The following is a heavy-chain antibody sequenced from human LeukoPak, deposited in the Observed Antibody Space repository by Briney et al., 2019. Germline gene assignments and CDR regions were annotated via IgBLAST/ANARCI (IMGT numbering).Heavy chain of an antibody. Sequence: SVKVSCKASGGTFSRYAMSWVRQAPGQGLEWMGGIIPIFGTASFAQKFQGRVTITADESTGTAYLELRSLRFDDTAVYYCARRHVDHGADHWGQGTLVTVSS. CDR2: IIPIFGTA. J-gene: IGHJ5*02. D-gene: IGHD4/OR15-4a*01. V-gene: IGHV1-69*13. CDR1: GGTFSRYA. CDR3: ARRHVDHGADH.